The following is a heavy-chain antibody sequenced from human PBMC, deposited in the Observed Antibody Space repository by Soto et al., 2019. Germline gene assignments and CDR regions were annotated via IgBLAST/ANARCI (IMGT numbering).Heavy chain of an antibody. V-gene: IGHV1-18*01. CDR1: GYTFTSYG. CDR2: ISAYNGNT. CDR3: ASSSSFTSRSYWYFDL. D-gene: IGHD6-6*01. Sequence: QVQLVQSGAEVKKPGASVKVSCKASGYTFTSYGISWVRQAPGQGLEWMGWISAYNGNTNYAQKLQGRVTMTTDTATSTAYMELRSLRSDDTAVYYCASSSSFTSRSYWYFDLWGRGTLVTVSS. J-gene: IGHJ2*01.